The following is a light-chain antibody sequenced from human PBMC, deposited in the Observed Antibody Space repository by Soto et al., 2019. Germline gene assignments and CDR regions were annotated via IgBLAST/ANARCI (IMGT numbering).Light chain of an antibody. CDR1: QSVLYSSYNKSY. V-gene: IGKV4-1*01. CDR3: PQYYSTLIT. CDR2: WAS. J-gene: IGKJ5*01. Sequence: DIALTQSPDSLALSLGERATMNCKSSQSVLYSSYNKSYLAWYQVKPGRPPKLLFSWASTRESGVPDRFSGSGSGTDFTLTISSLQAEDVAVYYCPQYYSTLITFGQGTRLEIK.